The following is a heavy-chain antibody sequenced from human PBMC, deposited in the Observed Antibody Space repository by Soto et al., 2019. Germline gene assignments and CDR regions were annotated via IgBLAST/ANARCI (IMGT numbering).Heavy chain of an antibody. CDR1: GFTFSSYG. J-gene: IGHJ6*03. V-gene: IGHV3-33*01. Sequence: QVQLVESGGGVVQPGRSLRLSCAASGFTFSSYGMHWVRQAPGKGLEWVAVIWYDGSNKYYADSVKGRFTISRDNSKNTLYLQMNRLRAEDTAVYYCARNKGDDFWSGIHYYYYYYMDVWGKGTTVTVSS. D-gene: IGHD3-3*01. CDR3: ARNKGDDFWSGIHYYYYYYMDV. CDR2: IWYDGSNK.